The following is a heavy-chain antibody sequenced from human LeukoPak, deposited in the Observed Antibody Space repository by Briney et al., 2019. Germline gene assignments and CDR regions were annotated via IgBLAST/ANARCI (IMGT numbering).Heavy chain of an antibody. CDR2: INHSGST. J-gene: IGHJ4*02. D-gene: IGHD5-24*01. V-gene: IGHV4-34*01. CDR1: GGSFSGYY. Sequence: PSETLSLTCAVYGGSFSGYYWSWIRQPPGKGLEWIGEINHSGSTNYNPSLKSRVTISVDTSKNQFSLKLSSVTAADTAVYYCARIMGDGYNYSPAYWGQGTLVTVSS. CDR3: ARIMGDGYNYSPAY.